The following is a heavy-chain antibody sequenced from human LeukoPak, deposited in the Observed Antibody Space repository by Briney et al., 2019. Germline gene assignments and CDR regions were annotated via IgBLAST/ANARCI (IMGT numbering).Heavy chain of an antibody. CDR2: IWYDGSNK. Sequence: PGGSLRLSCAASGFTFSSYGMHWVRQAPGKGLEWVAVIWYDGSNKYYADSVKGRFTISRDNSKNTLYLQMNSLRAEDTAVYYCARDVYSNYVGFWFDPWGQGTLVTVSS. CDR3: ARDVYSNYVGFWFDP. V-gene: IGHV3-33*01. CDR1: GFTFSSYG. D-gene: IGHD4-4*01. J-gene: IGHJ5*02.